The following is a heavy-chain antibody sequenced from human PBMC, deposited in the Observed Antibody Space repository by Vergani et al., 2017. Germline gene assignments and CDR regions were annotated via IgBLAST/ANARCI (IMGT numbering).Heavy chain of an antibody. D-gene: IGHD6-13*01. J-gene: IGHJ4*02. CDR3: ASVAAAGTIDY. V-gene: IGHV4-59*08. CDR2: IYYSGST. CDR1: GGSISSYY. Sequence: QVQLQESGPGLVKPSETLSLTCTVSGGSISSYYWSWIRQPPGKGLEWIGYIYYSGSTNYNPSLKSRVTISVDTSKNQFSLKLSSVTAADTAVYYCASVAAAGTIDYWGQGTLVTVSS.